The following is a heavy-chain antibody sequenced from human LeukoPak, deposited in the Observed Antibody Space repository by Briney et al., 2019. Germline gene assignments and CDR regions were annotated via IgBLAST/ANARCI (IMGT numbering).Heavy chain of an antibody. CDR1: GYSFTSYW. CDR3: ARQYPFAYCGGDCYSPGWFDP. V-gene: IGHV5-51*01. D-gene: IGHD2-21*02. Sequence: GESLKISCKGSGYSFTSYWIGWVRQMPGKGLEWMGIIYPGDSDTRYSPSFQGQATISADKSISTAYLQWSSLNASDTAMYYCARQYPFAYCGGDCYSPGWFDPWGQGTLVTVSS. CDR2: IYPGDSDT. J-gene: IGHJ5*02.